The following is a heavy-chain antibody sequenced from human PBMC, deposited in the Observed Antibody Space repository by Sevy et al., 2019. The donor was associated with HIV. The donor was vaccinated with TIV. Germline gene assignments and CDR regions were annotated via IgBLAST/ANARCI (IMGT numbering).Heavy chain of an antibody. CDR3: VTTYEGGGHYYWYFDL. CDR1: GASMKSYY. Sequence: SETLSLTCSVSGASMKSYYWSWIRQSAGKGLEWIGRFYAIGNTNYNPSLKSRVTMSVDTSKNDFSLRLTSVTAADTAVYYCVTTYEGGGHYYWYFDLWGRGTLVTVSS. V-gene: IGHV4-4*07. J-gene: IGHJ2*01. CDR2: FYAIGNT. D-gene: IGHD2-15*01.